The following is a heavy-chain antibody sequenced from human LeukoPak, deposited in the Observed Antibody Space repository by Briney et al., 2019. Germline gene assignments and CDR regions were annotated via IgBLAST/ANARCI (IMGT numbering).Heavy chain of an antibody. CDR1: GFTFSSYA. D-gene: IGHD3-10*01. V-gene: IGHV3-23*01. CDR3: AKFRSYYVLADFDY. J-gene: IGHJ4*02. Sequence: GGSLRLSCAASGFTFSSYAMSWVRQAPGKGLEWVSAISGSGGSTYYADSVKGRFTISRDNPKNTLYLQMNSLRAEDTAVYYCAKFRSYYVLADFDYWGQGTLVTVSS. CDR2: ISGSGGST.